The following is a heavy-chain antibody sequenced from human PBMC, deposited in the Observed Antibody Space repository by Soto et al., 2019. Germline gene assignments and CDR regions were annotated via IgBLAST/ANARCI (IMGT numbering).Heavy chain of an antibody. CDR2: MGGANGDT. Sequence: EVQMLESGGGLVQPGGSLRLSCAASGFIFSDYAMSWVRQAPGKGLEWVAGMGGANGDTYYTESVRGRFAISRDNSKSTLFLQLSSLRAEDTAVYSCAKDGVDHNSVWDPFDIWGQGTLVTVSS. D-gene: IGHD2-15*01. CDR3: AKDGVDHNSVWDPFDI. J-gene: IGHJ3*02. CDR1: GFIFSDYA. V-gene: IGHV3-23*01.